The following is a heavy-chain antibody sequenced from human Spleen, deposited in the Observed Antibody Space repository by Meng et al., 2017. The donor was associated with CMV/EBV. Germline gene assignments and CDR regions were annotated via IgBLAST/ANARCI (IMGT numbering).Heavy chain of an antibody. CDR1: GFPIRAGYY. J-gene: IGHJ4*02. V-gene: IGHV4-38-2*02. CDR3: ARVKGTTGPAYYFDY. D-gene: IGHD2-8*02. CDR2: IYHSGTT. Sequence: SETLSLTCSVSGFPIRAGYYWGWVRQPPGKGLEWIASIYHSGTTYYNPTLKSRVTISVDTSSSLFSLKLSSVTAADTAVYYCARVKGTTGPAYYFDYWGQGTLVPSPQ.